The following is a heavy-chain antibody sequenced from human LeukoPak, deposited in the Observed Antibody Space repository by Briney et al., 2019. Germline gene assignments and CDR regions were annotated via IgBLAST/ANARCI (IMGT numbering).Heavy chain of an antibody. CDR2: ISVSGTT. CDR3: AVLVEI. J-gene: IGHJ6*04. CDR1: GFAFYEFG. D-gene: IGHD2/OR15-2a*01. V-gene: IGHV3-23*01. Sequence: GGSLRLSCAVSGFAFYEFGMTWVRQAPAKGLEWVSGISVSGTTYYADSVKGRFTISRDNSPDTESLLLNCLRVDTTAIYSGAVLVEIWGKGTPVIVSS.